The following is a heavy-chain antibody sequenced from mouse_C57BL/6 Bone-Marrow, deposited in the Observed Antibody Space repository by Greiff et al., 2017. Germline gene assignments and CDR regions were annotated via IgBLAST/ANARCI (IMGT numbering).Heavy chain of an antibody. V-gene: IGHV3-6*01. CDR3: ARGYYGSPY. Sequence: EVKLVESGPGLVKPSQSLSLTCSVTGYSITSGYYWNWIRQFPGNKLEWMGYISYDGSNNYNPSLKNRISITRDTSKNQFFLKLNSVTTEDTATYYCARGYYGSPYWGQGTLVTVSA. D-gene: IGHD1-1*01. CDR1: GYSITSGYY. CDR2: ISYDGSN. J-gene: IGHJ3*01.